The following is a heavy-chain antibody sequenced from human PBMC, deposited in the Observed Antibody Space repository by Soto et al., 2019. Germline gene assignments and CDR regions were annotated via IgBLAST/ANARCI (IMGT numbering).Heavy chain of an antibody. CDR1: GYTFTSYG. D-gene: IGHD4-17*01. CDR3: ARVPVTTVYYYYGMDV. J-gene: IGHJ6*02. Sequence: ASVKVSCKASGYTFTSYGISWVRQAPGQGLEWMGWISAYNGNTNYAQKLQGRVTMTTDTSTSTAYMELRSLRSDDTAVYYCARVPVTTVYYYYGMDVWGQGTTVTVS. V-gene: IGHV1-18*01. CDR2: ISAYNGNT.